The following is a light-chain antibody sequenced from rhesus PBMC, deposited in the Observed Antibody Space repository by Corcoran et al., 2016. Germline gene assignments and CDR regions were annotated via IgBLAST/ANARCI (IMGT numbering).Light chain of an antibody. J-gene: IGKJ1*01. Sequence: EIVMTQSPATLSLSPGERAPLSCRASQSVSSYVAWYQQKPEQAPRFLSYGGSSRATGIPDRFSGRGSGTDFTLINSSLETEDVGVYYCQQYNKWRTFGQGTKVEIK. CDR2: GGS. CDR3: QQYNKWRT. CDR1: QSVSSY. V-gene: IGKV3S9*01.